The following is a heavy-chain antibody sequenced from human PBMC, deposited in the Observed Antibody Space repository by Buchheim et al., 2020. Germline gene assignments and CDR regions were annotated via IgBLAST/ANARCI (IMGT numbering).Heavy chain of an antibody. CDR2: IDPEDSET. CDR1: GFTFIDFY. CDR3: AVATRSSSRFGWFGP. Sequence: EIQLVQSGAEVKKPGGTVKVSCRFSGFTFIDFYVHWIRKVPGQGPEWMGLIDPEDSETVDSQKFQGRFTMTADTSTDTVYLELNSLKYEDTAIYYCAVATRSSSRFGWFGPWGQGTL. J-gene: IGHJ5*02. D-gene: IGHD6-13*01. V-gene: IGHV1-69-2*01.